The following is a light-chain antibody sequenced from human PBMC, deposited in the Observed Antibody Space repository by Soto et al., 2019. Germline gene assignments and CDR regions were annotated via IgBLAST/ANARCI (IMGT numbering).Light chain of an antibody. CDR1: QSLSRRY. CDR2: GAS. J-gene: IGKJ4*01. V-gene: IGKV3-20*01. Sequence: EIVLTQSPGTLSLSPGERATLSCRASQSLSRRYLPWYQQSPGQALRHLIYGASSRATGIPYRFSGSGSGTYFTLTISTLEPEVFAVYYGHLYDSSPHTFGGGTKVEIK. CDR3: HLYDSSPHT.